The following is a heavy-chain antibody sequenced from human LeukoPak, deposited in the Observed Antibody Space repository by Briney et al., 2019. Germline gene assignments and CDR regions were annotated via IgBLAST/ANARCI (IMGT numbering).Heavy chain of an antibody. V-gene: IGHV1-18*01. CDR1: GYSFVLYG. CDR3: ARDDGRYFDRLGHDAFDI. Sequence: ASVKVSCKASGYSFVLYGISWVRQAPGQGPEWMGWISTYNGNTKYAQKFQGRVTMTEDTSTDTAYMELSSLRSEDTAEYYCARDDGRYFDRLGHDAFDIWGQGTLVTVSS. CDR2: ISTYNGNT. D-gene: IGHD3-9*01. J-gene: IGHJ3*02.